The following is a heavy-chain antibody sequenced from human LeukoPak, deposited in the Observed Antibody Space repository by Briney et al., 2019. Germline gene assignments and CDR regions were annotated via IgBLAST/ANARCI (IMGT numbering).Heavy chain of an antibody. CDR1: GGSISSGGYY. CDR3: ARGGYYDILTGYYKVFDY. V-gene: IGHV4-31*03. J-gene: IGHJ4*02. CDR2: IYYSGST. D-gene: IGHD3-9*01. Sequence: PSETLSLTCTVPGGSISSGGYYWSWIRQHPGKGLEWIGYIYYSGSTYYNPSLKSRVTISVDTSKNQFSLKLSSVTAADTAVYYCARGGYYDILTGYYKVFDYWGQGTLVTVSS.